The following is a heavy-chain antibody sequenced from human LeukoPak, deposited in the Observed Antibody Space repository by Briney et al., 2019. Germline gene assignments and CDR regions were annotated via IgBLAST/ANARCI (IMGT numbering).Heavy chain of an antibody. J-gene: IGHJ6*03. CDR3: ARGKSDYYYYMDV. Sequence: GGSLRLSCEASGFTFDDYGMSWVRQAPGKGLEWVSGINWNGGSTGYADSVKGRFTISRDNAKNSLYLQMNSLRAEDTALYYCARGKSDYYYYMDVWGKGTTVTVSS. CDR2: INWNGGST. V-gene: IGHV3-20*04. CDR1: GFTFDDYG.